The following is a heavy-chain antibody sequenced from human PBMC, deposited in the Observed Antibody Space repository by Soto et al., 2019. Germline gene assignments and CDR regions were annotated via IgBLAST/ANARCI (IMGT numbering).Heavy chain of an antibody. CDR2: ISGSGGST. CDR1: GFTFSSYA. J-gene: IGHJ6*02. V-gene: IGHV3-23*01. CDR3: AKDFSSSSHSYSSYSYGMDV. Sequence: GGSLRLSCAASGFTFSSYAMSWVRQAPGKGLEWVSAISGSGGSTYYADSVKGRFTISRDNSKNTLYLQMNSLRAEDTAVYYCAKDFSSSSHSYSSYSYGMDVWGQGTTVTVSS. D-gene: IGHD6-6*01.